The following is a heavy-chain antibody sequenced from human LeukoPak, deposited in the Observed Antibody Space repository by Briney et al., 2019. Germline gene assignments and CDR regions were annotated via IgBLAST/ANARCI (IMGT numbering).Heavy chain of an antibody. J-gene: IGHJ4*02. CDR2: ISGSGGST. CDR1: GFTFSSYA. D-gene: IGHD4-4*01. V-gene: IGHV3-23*01. CDR3: AKDRPTVYSKGGDYFDY. Sequence: PGGSLRLSCAASGFTFSSYAMSWVRQAPGKGLEWVSAISGSGGSTYYADSVKGRFTISRDNSKNTLYLQMNSLRAEDTAVYYCAKDRPTVYSKGGDYFDYWGQGTLVTVSS.